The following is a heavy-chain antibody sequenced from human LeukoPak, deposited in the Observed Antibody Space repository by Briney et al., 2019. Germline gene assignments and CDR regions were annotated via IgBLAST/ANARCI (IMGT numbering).Heavy chain of an antibody. CDR3: ARGFDISGAYSGPPDY. D-gene: IGHD3-22*01. Sequence: ASVKVSCKASGYTFTGYYVHWVRQAPGQGSEWMGWINPDSGGTKYAQKLQGRVTMTRDTSISTAYMDLSRLRSEDTAVYYCARGFDISGAYSGPPDYWGQGTLVTVSS. J-gene: IGHJ4*02. V-gene: IGHV1-2*02. CDR2: INPDSGGT. CDR1: GYTFTGYY.